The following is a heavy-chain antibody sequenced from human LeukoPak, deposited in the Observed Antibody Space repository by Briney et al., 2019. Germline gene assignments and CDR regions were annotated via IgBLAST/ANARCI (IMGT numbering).Heavy chain of an antibody. CDR2: INHSGST. CDR1: GGSFSGYY. J-gene: IGHJ5*02. D-gene: IGHD3-10*01. CDR3: ARVRHYYGSAP. Sequence: PSETLSLTCAVYGGSFSGYYWSWIRQPPGKGLEWIGEINHSGSTNYNPSLKSRVTISVDTSKNQFSLKLSSVTAADTAVYYCARVRHYYGSAPWGQGTLVTVSS. V-gene: IGHV4-34*01.